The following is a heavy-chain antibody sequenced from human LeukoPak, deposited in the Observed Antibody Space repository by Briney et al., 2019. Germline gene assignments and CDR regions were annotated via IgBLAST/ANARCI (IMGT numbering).Heavy chain of an antibody. J-gene: IGHJ4*02. CDR3: ARGYCSSTSCSLDFDY. CDR1: GFTFSTYS. V-gene: IGHV3-21*01. Sequence: GGSLRPSCAASGFTFSTYSMNWVRQAPGKGLEWVSSISSSSSCIYYADSVKGRFTISRDNAKNSLYLQMNSLRAEDTAVYYCARGYCSSTSCSLDFDYWGQGTLVTVSS. D-gene: IGHD2-2*01. CDR2: ISSSSSCI.